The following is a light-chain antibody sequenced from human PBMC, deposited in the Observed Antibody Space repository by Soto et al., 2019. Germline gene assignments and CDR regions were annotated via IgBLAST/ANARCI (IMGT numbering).Light chain of an antibody. CDR1: KSISSNY. CDR2: GAS. Sequence: EIVLMQSPGTLSLSPGERATLSCRASKSISSNYLAWYQQKTGQAPGLLIYGASFRATGNPDRYSGRGSGTCGTHTSSRPKPEDSAGYDCHQEGWSPPVFAIGTGTKVDI. CDR3: HQEGWSPPVFA. J-gene: IGKJ3*01. V-gene: IGKV3-20*01.